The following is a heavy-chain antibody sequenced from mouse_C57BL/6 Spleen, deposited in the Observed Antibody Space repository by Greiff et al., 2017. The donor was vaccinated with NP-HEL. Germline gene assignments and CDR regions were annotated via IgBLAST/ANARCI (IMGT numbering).Heavy chain of an antibody. J-gene: IGHJ2*01. CDR1: GYTFTDYN. CDR2: INPNNGGT. V-gene: IGHV1-22*01. Sequence: VQLQQSGPELVKPGASVKMSCKASGYTFTDYNMHWVKQSHGKSLEWIGYINPNNGGTSYNQKFKGKATLTVNKSSSTAYMELRSLTSEDSAVYYCARGGYGSSLFDYWGQGTTLTVSS. CDR3: ARGGYGSSLFDY. D-gene: IGHD1-1*01.